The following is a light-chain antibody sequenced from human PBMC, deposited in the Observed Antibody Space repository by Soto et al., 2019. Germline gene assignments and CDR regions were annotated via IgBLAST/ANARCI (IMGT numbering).Light chain of an antibody. J-gene: IGLJ2*01. V-gene: IGLV1-51*01. CDR2: DNN. CDR1: SSNIGNNY. CDR3: ATWDDSLNGEV. Sequence: QSVLTQPPSVSAAPGQKVTISCSGSSSNIGNNYVYWYQQLPGTAPKLLIYDNNKRPSGIPDRFSGSKSGTSGTLDITGLQTGDEADYYCATWDDSLNGEVFGGGTKVTVL.